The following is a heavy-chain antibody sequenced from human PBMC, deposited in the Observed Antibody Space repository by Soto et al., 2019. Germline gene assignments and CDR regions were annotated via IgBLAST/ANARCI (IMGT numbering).Heavy chain of an antibody. CDR2: INSDGSST. D-gene: IGHD2-2*01. CDR3: ARALGCSSTSCYGFYYGMDV. CDR1: GFTFSSYW. J-gene: IGHJ6*02. V-gene: IGHV3-74*01. Sequence: GGSLRLSCAASGFTFSSYWMHWVRQAPGKGLVWVSRINSDGSSTSYADSVKGRFTISRDNAKNTLYLQMNSLRAEDMAVYYCARALGCSSTSCYGFYYGMDVWGQGTTVTVSS.